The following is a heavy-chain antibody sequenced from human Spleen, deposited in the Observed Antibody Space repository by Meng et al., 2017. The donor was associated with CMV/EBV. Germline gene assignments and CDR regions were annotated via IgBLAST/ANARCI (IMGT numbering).Heavy chain of an antibody. CDR1: GFTFSSYW. D-gene: IGHD2-2*01. J-gene: IGHJ4*02. CDR3: AREMPAAKRPFDY. CDR2: ISPDSDYI. Sequence: GESLKISCAASGFTFSSYWMSWVRQAPGKGLEWVSFISPDSDYIYYADSVKGRFTISRDNAKNSLYLQMNSLRAEDTAVYYCAREMPAAKRPFDYWGQGSLVTVSS. V-gene: IGHV3-21*01.